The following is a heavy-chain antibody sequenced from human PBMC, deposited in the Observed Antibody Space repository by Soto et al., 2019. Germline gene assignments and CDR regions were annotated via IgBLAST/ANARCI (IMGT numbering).Heavy chain of an antibody. D-gene: IGHD3-16*02. CDR2: ISAYNGNT. CDR1: GYTFTSYG. CDR3: ARPGSYRLEGYYFDY. J-gene: IGHJ4*02. V-gene: IGHV1-18*01. Sequence: ASVKVSCKASGYTFTSYGISWVRQAPGQGLEWMGWISAYNGNTNYAQKLQGRVTMTTDTSTSTAYMELRSLRSDDTAVYYCARPGSYRLEGYYFDYWGQGTLVTVSS.